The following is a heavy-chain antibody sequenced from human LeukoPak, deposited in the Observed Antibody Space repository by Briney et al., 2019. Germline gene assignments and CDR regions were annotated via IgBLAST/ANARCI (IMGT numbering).Heavy chain of an antibody. CDR1: GYTFTSYG. V-gene: IGHV1-18*01. CDR2: ISAYNGNT. Sequence: ASVKVSCKASGYTFTSYGISWVRQAPGQGLEWMGWISAYNGNTDYAQKLQGRVTMTTGTSTSTAYMELRSLRSDDTAVYHCASRVYYYDSSGRDAFDIWGQGTMVTVSS. D-gene: IGHD3-22*01. CDR3: ASRVYYYDSSGRDAFDI. J-gene: IGHJ3*02.